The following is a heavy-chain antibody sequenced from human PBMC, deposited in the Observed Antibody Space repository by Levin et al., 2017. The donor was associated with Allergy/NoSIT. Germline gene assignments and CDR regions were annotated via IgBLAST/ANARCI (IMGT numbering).Heavy chain of an antibody. CDR1: GFTLSGYW. J-gene: IGHJ4*02. V-gene: IGHV3-74*01. CDR2: SSGDGSTT. D-gene: IGHD2-2*01. Sequence: GGSLRLSCAASGFTLSGYWMHWVRQAPGKGLVWVSHSSGDGSTTNYADSVKGRFTISRDNAKNTLYLQMNSLRAEDTAVYYCAREVDAHDYWGQGTLVTVSS. CDR3: AREVDAHDY.